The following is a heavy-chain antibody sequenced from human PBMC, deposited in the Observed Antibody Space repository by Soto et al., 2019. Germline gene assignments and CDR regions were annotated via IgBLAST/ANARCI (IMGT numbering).Heavy chain of an antibody. J-gene: IGHJ3*01. CDR2: VIPIFGTT. CDR1: GGALSSSG. V-gene: IGHV1-69*01. CDR3: ATSRPQGSDFPGVIPWDALDV. D-gene: IGHD2-21*01. Sequence: QVQLVQSGAEMKKPGSSVRVSCKASGGALSSSGITWVRQAPGQGLESVAGVIPIFGTTKNAPNFQGRVTVSADESTSTAYMNLSSLTSEDTAVYVCATSRPQGSDFPGVIPWDALDVWGQRTLVTVSS.